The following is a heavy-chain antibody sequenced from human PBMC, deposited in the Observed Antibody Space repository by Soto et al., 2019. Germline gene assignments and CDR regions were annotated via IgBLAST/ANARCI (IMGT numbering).Heavy chain of an antibody. CDR1: NGSMSRGGHS. CDR3: AIAPPGPSPRWDV. V-gene: IGHV4-30-2*01. D-gene: IGHD4-17*01. CDR2: IYYTGST. Sequence: SETLSLTWAVSNGSMSRGGHSWSWIRQPPGKCLEWIGYIYYTGSTYYTPSLKRRVTISVDRSNDQFSLRLRSVTPADTAVYFRAIAPPGPSPRWDVLSQGTTVNVSS. J-gene: IGHJ6*02.